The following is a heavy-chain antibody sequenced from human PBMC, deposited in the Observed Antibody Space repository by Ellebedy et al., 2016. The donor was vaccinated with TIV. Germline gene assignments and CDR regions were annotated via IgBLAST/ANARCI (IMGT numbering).Heavy chain of an antibody. CDR2: IYWNDDK. Sequence: SGPTLVKPTQTLTLTCTFSGFSLSTSGVGVGWIRQPPGKALEWLALIYWNDDKRYSPSLKSRLTITKDTSKNQVVLTMTNMDPVDTATYFCAYRHSSFDYHGLDVWGQGTTVTVSS. J-gene: IGHJ6*02. D-gene: IGHD5-12*01. V-gene: IGHV2-5*01. CDR3: AYRHSSFDYHGLDV. CDR1: GFSLSTSGVG.